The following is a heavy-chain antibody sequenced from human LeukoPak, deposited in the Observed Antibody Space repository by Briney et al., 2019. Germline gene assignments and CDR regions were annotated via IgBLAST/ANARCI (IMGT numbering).Heavy chain of an antibody. D-gene: IGHD2-15*01. CDR3: ARAPGSGEINFDY. CDR1: GGTFSSYA. J-gene: IGHJ4*02. V-gene: IGHV1-69*04. CDR2: IIPILNIA. Sequence: ASVKVSCKASGGTFSSYAINWVRQAPGQGLEWMGKIIPILNIAHYAQKFQGRVTITADKSTSTAYMDLSSLRSEDTAVYYCARAPGSGEINFDYWGRGTLVTVSS.